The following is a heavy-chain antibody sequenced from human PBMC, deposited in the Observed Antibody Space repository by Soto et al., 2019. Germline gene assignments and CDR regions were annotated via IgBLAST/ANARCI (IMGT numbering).Heavy chain of an antibody. Sequence: QVQLVQSGAEVKKPGSSVKVSCKASGGTFSRYTITWVRQAPGQGLEWMGGITPMFGTPNYAQKFQGRVTITADESTSTAYMELSSLRSEDTAVYYCAGHPTDSSSWYVDYWGQGTLVTVSS. CDR3: AGHPTDSSSWYVDY. V-gene: IGHV1-69*01. D-gene: IGHD6-13*01. J-gene: IGHJ4*02. CDR2: ITPMFGTP. CDR1: GGTFSRYT.